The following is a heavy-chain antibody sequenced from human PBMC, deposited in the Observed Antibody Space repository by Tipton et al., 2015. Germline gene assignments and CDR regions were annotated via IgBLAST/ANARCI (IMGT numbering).Heavy chain of an antibody. CDR3: ACQDYDSLTRDYQTVDY. CDR2: IDFRGST. D-gene: IGHD3-9*01. J-gene: IGHJ4*02. V-gene: IGHV4-59*08. CDR1: GGSIDSYY. Sequence: TLSLTCTVSGGSIDSYYWSWIRQPPGMRLEWIGYIDFRGSTEYNPSVKSRVSISVDRSKNQFSLKLTSVTAADTAVYYCACQDYDSLTRDYQTVDYWGQGTLVTVSS.